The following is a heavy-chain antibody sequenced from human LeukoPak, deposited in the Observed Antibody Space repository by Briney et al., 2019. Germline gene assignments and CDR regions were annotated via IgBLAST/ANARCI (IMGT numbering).Heavy chain of an antibody. D-gene: IGHD2-2*02. J-gene: IGHJ6*02. CDR3: ARDRRYCSSTSCFTYYYYGMDV. CDR1: GFAFSSYW. V-gene: IGHV3-7*05. Sequence: GGSLRLSCAASGFAFSSYWMSWVRQAPGKGLEWVANIKQDGSEKYYVDSVKGRFTISRDNAKNSLYLQMNSLRAEDTAVYYCARDRRYCSSTSCFTYYYYGMDVWGQGTTVTVSS. CDR2: IKQDGSEK.